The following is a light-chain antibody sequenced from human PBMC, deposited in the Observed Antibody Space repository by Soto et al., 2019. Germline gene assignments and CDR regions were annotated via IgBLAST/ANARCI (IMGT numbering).Light chain of an antibody. Sequence: IQLTQSPSLLSASVGDRVTITCRASHDISTYLAWYQQKPGKAPKLMIYEASTLQSGVPSRFSGSGSGTEFTLTISSLQPEDFATYYCQQYDNLAFTFGPGTKVDIK. CDR2: EAS. J-gene: IGKJ3*01. CDR3: QQYDNLAFT. CDR1: HDISTY. V-gene: IGKV1-9*01.